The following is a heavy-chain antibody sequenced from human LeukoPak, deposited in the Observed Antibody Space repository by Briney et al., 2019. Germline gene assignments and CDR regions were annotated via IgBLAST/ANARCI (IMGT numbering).Heavy chain of an antibody. D-gene: IGHD2-8*01. V-gene: IGHV3-7*01. CDR3: TKGGRGNGEAY. CDR1: GFTFSSNW. CDR2: IKQDGSEK. Sequence: GGSLRLSCAVSGFTFSSNWMNWVRQAPGKGLEWVANIKQDGSEKNYVDSVKGRFTISRDNAKSSLFLQMNDLRAEDTAVYYCTKGGRGNGEAYWGQGTLVTVSS. J-gene: IGHJ4*02.